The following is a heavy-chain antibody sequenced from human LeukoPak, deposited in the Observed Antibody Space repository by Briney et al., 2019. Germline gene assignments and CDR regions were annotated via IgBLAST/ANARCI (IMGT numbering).Heavy chain of an antibody. CDR3: ARGAVEIALSFDI. V-gene: IGHV4-59*01. CDR1: GGSISSYY. Sequence: SETLSLTCTVSGGSISSYYWSWIRQPPGKGLEWIGYIYYSGSTNYNPSLKSRVTISVDTSKNQFSLKLSSVTAADTAVYYCARGAVEIALSFDIWGQGTMVTVSS. J-gene: IGHJ3*02. CDR2: IYYSGST. D-gene: IGHD2-21*01.